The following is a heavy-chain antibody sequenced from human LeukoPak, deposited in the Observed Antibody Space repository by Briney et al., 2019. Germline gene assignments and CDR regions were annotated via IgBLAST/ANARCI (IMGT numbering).Heavy chain of an antibody. J-gene: IGHJ4*02. V-gene: IGHV1-46*01. Sequence: ASVKVSCKASGYTFTSYYMHWVRQAPGQGLEWIGIINPSGGSTSYAQKFQGRVTMTRDTSASTVYMELSSLRSEDTAVYYCARASWGSSGYYYPLDYWGQGTLVTVSS. CDR2: INPSGGST. D-gene: IGHD3-22*01. CDR3: ARASWGSSGYYYPLDY. CDR1: GYTFTSYY.